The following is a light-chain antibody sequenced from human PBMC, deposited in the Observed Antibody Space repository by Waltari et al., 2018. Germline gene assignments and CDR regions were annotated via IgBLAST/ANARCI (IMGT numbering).Light chain of an antibody. CDR1: NSNIGSNT. CDR3: STWDDRLTGVV. CDR2: SNN. J-gene: IGLJ2*01. V-gene: IGLV1-44*01. Sequence: QSVLAQPPSASGTPGQRITISCSGSNSNIGSNTVTWYQQFPGTAPRLLIYSNNQPPSGVPDRFSASKSGSSAALAIYGLHSEDEADYYCSTWDDRLTGVVFGGGTKVTVL.